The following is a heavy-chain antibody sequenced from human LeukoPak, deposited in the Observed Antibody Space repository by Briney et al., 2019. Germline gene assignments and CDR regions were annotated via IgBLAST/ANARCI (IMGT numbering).Heavy chain of an antibody. CDR1: GGSISSYY. CDR2: IYTSGST. D-gene: IGHD3-22*01. CDR3: AREALFGDSSGFSAFDI. V-gene: IGHV4-4*07. J-gene: IGHJ3*02. Sequence: PSETLSLTCTVSGGSISSYYWSWIRQPAGKGLEWIGRIYTSGSTNYNPSLKSRVTISVDTSKNQFSLKLSSVTAADTAVYYCAREALFGDSSGFSAFDIWGQGTMVTVSS.